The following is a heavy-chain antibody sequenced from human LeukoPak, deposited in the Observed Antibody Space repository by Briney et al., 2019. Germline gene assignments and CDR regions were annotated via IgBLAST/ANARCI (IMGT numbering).Heavy chain of an antibody. V-gene: IGHV1-3*01. CDR3: ARDFSSSWYVFGY. CDR2: ISAGNGNT. D-gene: IGHD6-13*01. Sequence: GASVKLSCKASGYTFTSYVIHWVRQAPGQRPEWMGWISAGNGNTKYSQKFQGRVTITRDTSASTAYMELSSLRSEDTAVHYCARDFSSSWYVFGYWGQGILVTVSS. J-gene: IGHJ4*02. CDR1: GYTFTSYV.